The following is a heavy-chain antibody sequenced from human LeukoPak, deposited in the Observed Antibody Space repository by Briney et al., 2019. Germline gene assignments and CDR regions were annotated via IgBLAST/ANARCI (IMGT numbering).Heavy chain of an antibody. CDR2: ISSNGYNT. J-gene: IGHJ4*02. D-gene: IGHD4-11*01. V-gene: IGHV3-64*01. Sequence: GGSLRLSCAASGFTFSSYPMHWVRQAPGKGLEYVSAISSNGYNTNYANSVKGRFTISRDNSKNTLYLQMNSLRAEDTAVYYCAKGHSNYRDYFDYWGQGTLVTVSS. CDR1: GFTFSSYP. CDR3: AKGHSNYRDYFDY.